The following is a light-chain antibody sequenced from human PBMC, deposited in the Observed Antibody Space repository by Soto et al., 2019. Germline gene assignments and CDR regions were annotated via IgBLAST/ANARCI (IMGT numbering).Light chain of an antibody. J-gene: IGKJ1*01. CDR2: EES. CDR1: QSISSW. V-gene: IGKV1-5*03. Sequence: DIQMTQSPSTLSESVGDRVTITCRASQSISSWLAWYRQNPGKAPKHLIYEESNLESGVPTRFSGSGSGTEFPLPISSLQPDDFATFYCRQYKSYSSTFGQGTKLEIK. CDR3: RQYKSYSST.